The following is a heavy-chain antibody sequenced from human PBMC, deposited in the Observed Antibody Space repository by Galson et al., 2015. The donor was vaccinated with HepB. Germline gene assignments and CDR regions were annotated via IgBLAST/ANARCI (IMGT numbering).Heavy chain of an antibody. Sequence: TLSLTCTVSGGSISSSSYYWGWIRQPPGKGLEWIGSIYYSGSTYYNPSLKSRVTISVDTSKNQFSLKLSSVTAADTAVYYCARGASSWPGYWFDPWGQGTLVTVSS. D-gene: IGHD6-13*01. CDR2: IYYSGST. CDR1: GGSISSSSYY. CDR3: ARGASSWPGYWFDP. V-gene: IGHV4-39*01. J-gene: IGHJ5*02.